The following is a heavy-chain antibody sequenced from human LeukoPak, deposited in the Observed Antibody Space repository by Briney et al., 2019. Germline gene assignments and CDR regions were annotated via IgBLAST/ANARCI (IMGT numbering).Heavy chain of an antibody. CDR2: INSGGTNI. V-gene: IGHV3-23*01. J-gene: IGHJ4*02. D-gene: IGHD3-10*01. CDR1: GFTFSSYA. Sequence: PGGSLRLSCAASGFTFSSYAMSWVRQAPGRGLEWVSTINSGGTNIFYADSVKGRFTISGDSSKNTLYLQMNGLSAEDTAIYYCAREFGSGSYLYFAYWGQGTLVAVSS. CDR3: AREFGSGSYLYFAY.